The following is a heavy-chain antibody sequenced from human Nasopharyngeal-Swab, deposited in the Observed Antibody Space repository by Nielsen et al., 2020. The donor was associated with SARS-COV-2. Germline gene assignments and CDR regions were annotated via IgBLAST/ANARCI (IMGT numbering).Heavy chain of an antibody. CDR1: GFTFSSYS. V-gene: IGHV3-21*01. Sequence: GESLKISCAASGFTFSSYSMNWVRQAPGKGLEWVSSISSSSSYRYYADSVKGRFTNSRDNAKNSLYLQMNSLRAEDTAVYYCAVSSWQDFDHWGQGTLVTVYS. J-gene: IGHJ5*02. D-gene: IGHD6-13*01. CDR3: AVSSWQDFDH. CDR2: ISSSSSYR.